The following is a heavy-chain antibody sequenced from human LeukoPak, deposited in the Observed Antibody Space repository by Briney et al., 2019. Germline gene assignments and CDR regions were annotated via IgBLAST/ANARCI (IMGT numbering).Heavy chain of an antibody. J-gene: IGHJ6*02. CDR1: GDSVSSGNYY. CDR3: ARDSPSSFLEWVPPVIYGMDV. CDR2: MSPSGTT. D-gene: IGHD3-3*02. Sequence: PSGTLSLTCTVSGDSVSSGNYYLTWIRQPPGKGLDWITYMSPSGTTNYNPSLKSRVTISVDKSKNQFSLKLSSVTAADTAVYYCARDSPSSFLEWVPPVIYGMDVWGQGTTVTVSS. V-gene: IGHV4-61*01.